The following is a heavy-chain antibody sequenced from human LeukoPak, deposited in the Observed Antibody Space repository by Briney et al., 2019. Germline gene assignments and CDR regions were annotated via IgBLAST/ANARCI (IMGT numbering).Heavy chain of an antibody. CDR1: GYTFTSYA. Sequence: ASVKVSCKASGYTFTSYAMNWVRQAPGQGLEWMGWMNPNSGNTGYAQKFQGRVTMTRNTAISTAYMELRRLRPEDTAVYYCARSLAGSFLYYMDVWGKGTTVTISS. D-gene: IGHD6-19*01. V-gene: IGHV1-8*02. CDR3: ARSLAGSFLYYMDV. CDR2: MNPNSGNT. J-gene: IGHJ6*03.